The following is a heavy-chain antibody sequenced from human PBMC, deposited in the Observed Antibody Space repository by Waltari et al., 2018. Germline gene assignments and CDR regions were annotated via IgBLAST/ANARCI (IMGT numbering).Heavy chain of an antibody. V-gene: IGHV4-38-2*01. CDR3: ARRAAITAAGPTYYMDV. Sequence: QVQLQESGPGLVKPSETLSLTCAVSGYSISSGYYWGWIRQPPGKGLEWIGNIYHSGRTHYNPSLKRRVTISVDTSKNQFSLKLSSVTAADTAVYYCARRAAITAAGPTYYMDVWGKGTTVTVSS. CDR1: GYSISSGYY. CDR2: IYHSGRT. D-gene: IGHD6-13*01. J-gene: IGHJ6*03.